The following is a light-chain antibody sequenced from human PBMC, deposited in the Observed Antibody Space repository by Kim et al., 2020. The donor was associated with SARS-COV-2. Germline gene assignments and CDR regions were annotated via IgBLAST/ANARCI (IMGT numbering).Light chain of an antibody. Sequence: ALRQTVRITFNGDSLRSYYASWYQQKPGQDPILVIYVKNNRTSGIPDRFSGSSSGNTDSLTITGAQAEDEADYYCNSRDSSGNHWVFGGRTKVTVL. CDR3: NSRDSSGNHWV. CDR1: SLRSYY. CDR2: VKN. V-gene: IGLV3-19*01. J-gene: IGLJ3*02.